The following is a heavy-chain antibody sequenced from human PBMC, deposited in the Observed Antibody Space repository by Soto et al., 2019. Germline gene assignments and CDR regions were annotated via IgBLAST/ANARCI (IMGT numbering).Heavy chain of an antibody. J-gene: IGHJ4*02. V-gene: IGHV3-9*01. CDR1: GFTFDDYA. Sequence: GGSLRLSCEASGFTFDDYAMHWVRQAPGKGLEWVSGISWNSGSIGYADSVKGRFTISRDNAKNSLYLQMNSLRAEVTALYYCAKDTGGYYDILTGYYDYWGQGTLVTVSS. D-gene: IGHD3-9*01. CDR3: AKDTGGYYDILTGYYDY. CDR2: ISWNSGSI.